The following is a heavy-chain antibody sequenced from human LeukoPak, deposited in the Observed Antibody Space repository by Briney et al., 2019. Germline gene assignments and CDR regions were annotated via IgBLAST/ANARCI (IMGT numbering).Heavy chain of an antibody. CDR2: INHSGST. Sequence: SETLSLTCAVYGGSFSGYYWSWIRQPPGKGLEWIGEINHSGSTNYNPSLKSRVTISVDTSKNQISLKLSSVTAADTAVYYCARPNYYYGMDVWGQGTTVTVSS. CDR3: ARPNYYYGMDV. V-gene: IGHV4-34*01. J-gene: IGHJ6*02. CDR1: GGSFSGYY.